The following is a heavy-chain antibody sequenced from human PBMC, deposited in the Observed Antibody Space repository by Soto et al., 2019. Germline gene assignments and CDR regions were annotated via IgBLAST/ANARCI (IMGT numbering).Heavy chain of an antibody. CDR1: GYTFTRNG. D-gene: IGHD3-22*01. V-gene: IGHV1-18*01. CDR2: ISPKSGNI. J-gene: IGHJ6*02. CDR3: VKDRDSNSWPSRDV. Sequence: SVKVSCKTSGYTFTRNGISWVRQAPGQGLEWMGWISPKSGNIKYAQKLQGRVIMTTDTSTSTAYMELRSLRSDDTAVYYCVKDRDSNSWPSRDVWGPGTTVTVSS.